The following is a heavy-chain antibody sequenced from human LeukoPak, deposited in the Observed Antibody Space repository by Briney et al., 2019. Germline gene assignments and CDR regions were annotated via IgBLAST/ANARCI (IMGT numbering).Heavy chain of an antibody. CDR3: AKGGSSYSEMDY. V-gene: IGHV3-23*01. CDR2: LSASGGLT. J-gene: IGHJ4*02. D-gene: IGHD3-22*01. CDR1: GFTFSNAW. Sequence: GGSLRLSCAASGFTFSNAWMSWVRQAPGKGLEWVSGLSASGGLTYYADSVKGRFTISRDNSKNTLYLQMNSLRADDTAVYYCAKGGSSYSEMDYWGQGTLVTVSS.